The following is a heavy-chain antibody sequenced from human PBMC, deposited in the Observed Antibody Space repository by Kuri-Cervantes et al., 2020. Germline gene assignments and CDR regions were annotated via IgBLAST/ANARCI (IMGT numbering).Heavy chain of an antibody. V-gene: IGHV3-33*08. CDR1: GFTFSHYA. CDR3: ARGPFYYDNNGYQSSNYFDY. J-gene: IGHJ4*02. D-gene: IGHD3-22*01. Sequence: LSLTCAASGFTFSHYAVHWVRQAPGKGLEWVTHIRGDGGNIFYADSVKGRFTVSRDNSKNTLYLQMNSLRSDDTAVYYCARGPFYYDNNGYQSSNYFDYWGQGTLVTVSS. CDR2: IRGDGGNI.